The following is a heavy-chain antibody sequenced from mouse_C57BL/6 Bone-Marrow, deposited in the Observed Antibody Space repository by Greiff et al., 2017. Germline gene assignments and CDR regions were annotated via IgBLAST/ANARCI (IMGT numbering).Heavy chain of an antibody. V-gene: IGHV1-19*01. Sequence: EVQLQQSGPVLVKPGASVKMSCKASGYTFTDYYMNWVKQSHGKSLEWIGVINPYNGGTSYNQKFKGKATLTVDKSSSTAYMGLNSLTSEDSAVYYCAKVIYYEYLYAMDYWGQGTSVTVSS. J-gene: IGHJ4*01. CDR3: AKVIYYEYLYAMDY. D-gene: IGHD2-4*01. CDR2: INPYNGGT. CDR1: GYTFTDYY.